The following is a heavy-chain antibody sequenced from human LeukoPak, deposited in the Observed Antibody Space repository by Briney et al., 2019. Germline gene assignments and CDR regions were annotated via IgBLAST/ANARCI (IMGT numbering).Heavy chain of an antibody. V-gene: IGHV3-7*01. J-gene: IGHJ4*02. Sequence: GGSLRLSCAASGFTFSNSWMSWVRQTPGKGLEWVANIKEVGSEKYYVDSVKGRFTVSRDNAKNSLYLQMNSLRAEDTAVYYCSRDRHCIGSTCYGLWGQGTRVTVSS. CDR1: GFTFSNSW. CDR2: IKEVGSEK. CDR3: SRDRHCIGSTCYGL. D-gene: IGHD2-2*01.